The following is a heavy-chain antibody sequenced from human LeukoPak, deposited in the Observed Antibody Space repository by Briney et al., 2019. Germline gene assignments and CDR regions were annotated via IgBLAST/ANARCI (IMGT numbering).Heavy chain of an antibody. D-gene: IGHD6-19*01. V-gene: IGHV1-69*13. CDR3: ARGYWRARKTVAGLDY. J-gene: IGHJ4*02. CDR2: IIPIFGTA. CDR1: GGTFSSYA. Sequence: ASVKVSCKASGGTFSSYAISWVRQAPGQGLEWMGGIIPIFGTANYAQKFQGRVTITADESTSTAYMELSSLRSEDTAVYYCARGYWRARKTVAGLDYWGQGTLVTVSS.